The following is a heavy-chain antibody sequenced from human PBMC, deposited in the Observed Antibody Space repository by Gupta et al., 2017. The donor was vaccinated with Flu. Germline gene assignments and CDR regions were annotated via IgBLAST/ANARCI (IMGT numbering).Heavy chain of an antibody. CDR2: INHSGST. CDR1: GGSFSGYY. D-gene: IGHD3-10*01. Sequence: QVQLQQWGAGLLKPSETLSLTCAVYGGSFSGYYWSWIRQPPGKGLEWIGEINHSGSTNYNPSLKSRVTIAGETSKNQFSLKLSSVTAADTAVDDCARGDRGFDYGGQGTLVTVSS. V-gene: IGHV4-34*01. J-gene: IGHJ4*02. CDR3: ARGDRGFDY.